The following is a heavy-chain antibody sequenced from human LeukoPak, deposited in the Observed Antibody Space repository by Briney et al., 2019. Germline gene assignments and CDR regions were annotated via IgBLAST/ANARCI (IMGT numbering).Heavy chain of an antibody. CDR2: ISGSGGST. CDR3: AIHSSSWYFDY. D-gene: IGHD6-13*01. V-gene: IGHV3-23*01. J-gene: IGHJ4*02. CDR1: GSTFSSYA. Sequence: GGSLRLSCAASGSTFSSYAMSWVRQAPGKGLEWVSAISGSGGSTYYADSVKGRFTISRDNSKNTLYLQMNSLRAEDTAVYYCAIHSSSWYFDYWGQGTLVTVSS.